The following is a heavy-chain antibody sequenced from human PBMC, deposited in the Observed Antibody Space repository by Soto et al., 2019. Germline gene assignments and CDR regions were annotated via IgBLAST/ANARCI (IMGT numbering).Heavy chain of an antibody. V-gene: IGHV4-34*01. J-gene: IGHJ4*02. D-gene: IGHD2-2*01. CDR3: ASVNCSSTSCFSHFFDY. Sequence: SETLSLTCAVYGGSFSGYYWSWIRQPPGKGLEWIGEINHSGCTNYNPSLKSRVTISVDTSKNQFSLKLSSVTAADTAVYYCASVNCSSTSCFSHFFDYWGQGTLVTVSS. CDR2: INHSGCT. CDR1: GGSFSGYY.